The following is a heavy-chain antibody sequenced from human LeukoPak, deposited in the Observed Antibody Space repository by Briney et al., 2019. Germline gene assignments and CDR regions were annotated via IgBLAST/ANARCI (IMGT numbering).Heavy chain of an antibody. CDR1: GYTLTELS. CDR2: FDPEDGET. V-gene: IGHV1-24*01. CDR3: ATDTEPYGSGSPDFDY. Sequence: GASVKVSFKVSGYTLTELSMHWVRQAPGKGGEWMGGFDPEDGETIYAQKFQGRVTMTEDTSTDTAYMELSSLRSEDTAVYYCATDTEPYGSGSPDFDYWGQGTLVTVSS. J-gene: IGHJ4*02. D-gene: IGHD3-10*01.